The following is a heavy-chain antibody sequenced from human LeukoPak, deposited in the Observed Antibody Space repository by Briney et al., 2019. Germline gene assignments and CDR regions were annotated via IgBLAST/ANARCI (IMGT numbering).Heavy chain of an antibody. CDR3: ARGGGQGSPPYNDY. D-gene: IGHD1-1*01. V-gene: IGHV4-39*07. Sequence: SETLSLTCTVSGASISSSSNYWGWIRQPPGKGLEWIGEINHSGSTNYNPSLKSRVTISVDTSENQFSLKLSSVTAADTAVYYCARGGGQGSPPYNDYWGQGTLVTVSS. CDR1: GASISSSSNY. CDR2: INHSGST. J-gene: IGHJ4*02.